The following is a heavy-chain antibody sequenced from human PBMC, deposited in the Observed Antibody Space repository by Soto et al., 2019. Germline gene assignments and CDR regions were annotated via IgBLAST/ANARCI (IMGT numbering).Heavy chain of an antibody. D-gene: IGHD1-26*01. Sequence: QVQLQESGPGLVKPSETLFITCRVSGASISSGTHYWGWLRQAPGRGLEWIGTVYHTGSASYNPSLGNRVSISVDTSRNEFSLNLNSVTAADTAIYYRARPRVAATGACDYWGHGTLVSVSS. CDR3: ARPRVAATGACDY. J-gene: IGHJ4*01. V-gene: IGHV4-39*01. CDR1: GASISSGTHY. CDR2: VYHTGSA.